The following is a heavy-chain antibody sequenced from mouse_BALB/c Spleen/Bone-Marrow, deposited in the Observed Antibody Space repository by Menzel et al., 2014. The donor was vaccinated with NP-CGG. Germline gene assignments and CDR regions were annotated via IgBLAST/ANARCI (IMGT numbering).Heavy chain of an antibody. CDR1: GYTLTSYF. V-gene: IGHV1S56*01. CDR2: IYPGDGST. D-gene: IGHD2-14*01. Sequence: QVQLQQSGPELVKPGASVKMSCKASGYTLTSYFIHWVKQRPGQGLEWIGWIYPGDGSTKYNEKFKGKTTLTADKSSSTAYMLLSSLTSEDSAIFCCAYYRYDEYFDVWGAGTTVTVSS. CDR3: AYYRYDEYFDV. J-gene: IGHJ1*01.